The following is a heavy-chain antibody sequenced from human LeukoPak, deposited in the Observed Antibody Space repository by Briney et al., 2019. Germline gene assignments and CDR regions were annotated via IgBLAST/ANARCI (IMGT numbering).Heavy chain of an antibody. D-gene: IGHD5-18*01. V-gene: IGHV1-18*01. CDR3: ARQGVGTSRYGYSSWYFDY. CDR2: ISAYNGNT. CDR1: GYTFTSYG. J-gene: IGHJ4*02. Sequence: ASVKVSCKASGYTFTSYGISWVRQAPGQGLEWMGWISAYNGNTNYAQKLQGRVTMTTDTSTSTAYMELRSLRSDDTAVYYCARQGVGTSRYGYSSWYFDYWGQGTLVTVSS.